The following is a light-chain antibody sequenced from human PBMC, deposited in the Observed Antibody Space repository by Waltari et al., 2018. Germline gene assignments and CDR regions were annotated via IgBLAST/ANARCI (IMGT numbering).Light chain of an antibody. CDR3: QHYNSYSPIT. V-gene: IGKV1-5*03. J-gene: IGKJ5*01. Sequence: DIQMTQSPSTLSESIGDRVTITCRASQSISGWLAWYQQKPGKAPKLLIFKASNLQSGVPSRFSGSGSGTDFTLTISSLQPDDFATYYCQHYNSYSPITFGQGTRLEIK. CDR2: KAS. CDR1: QSISGW.